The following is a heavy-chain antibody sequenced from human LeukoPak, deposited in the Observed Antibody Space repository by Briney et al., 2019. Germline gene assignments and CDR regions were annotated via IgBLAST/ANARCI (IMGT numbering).Heavy chain of an antibody. CDR2: ISAYNGNT. D-gene: IGHD4/OR15-4a*01. CDR3: ARETIEAFDV. Sequence: ASVKVSCKTSGYSFSTYGISWVRQAPGLGLEWMGWISAYNGNTNYAQKFQGRVTMTTDTSTSTAHLEMRSLRPDDTAVYYCARETIEAFDVWGQGTMVTVSS. J-gene: IGHJ3*01. CDR1: GYSFSTYG. V-gene: IGHV1-18*01.